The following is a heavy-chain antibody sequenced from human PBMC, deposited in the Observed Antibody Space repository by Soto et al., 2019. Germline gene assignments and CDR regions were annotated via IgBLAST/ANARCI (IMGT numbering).Heavy chain of an antibody. CDR1: GGTFSSYA. CDR2: IIPIFGTA. Sequence: ASVKVSCKASGGTFSSYAISWVRQAPGQGLEWMGGIIPIFGTANYAQKFQGRVTITADESTSTAYMELSSLRSEDTAVYYCALYYYDSSGYPYFDYWGQGTLVTVSS. D-gene: IGHD3-22*01. CDR3: ALYYYDSSGYPYFDY. V-gene: IGHV1-69*13. J-gene: IGHJ4*02.